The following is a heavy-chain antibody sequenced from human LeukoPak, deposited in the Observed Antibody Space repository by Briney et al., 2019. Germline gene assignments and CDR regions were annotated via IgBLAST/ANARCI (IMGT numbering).Heavy chain of an antibody. D-gene: IGHD6-19*01. CDR3: ARSHLLLAVAGTGWFDP. CDR2: ISSSSSYI. Sequence: PGGSLRLSCAASGFTFSSYSMNWVRQAPGKGLEWVSSISSSSSYIYYADSVKGRFTISRDNAKNSLYLQMNSLRAEDTAVYYCARSHLLLAVAGTGWFDPWGQGTLVTVSS. J-gene: IGHJ5*02. V-gene: IGHV3-21*01. CDR1: GFTFSSYS.